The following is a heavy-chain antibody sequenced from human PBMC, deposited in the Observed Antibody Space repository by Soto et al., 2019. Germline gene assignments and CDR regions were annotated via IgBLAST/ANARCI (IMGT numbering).Heavy chain of an antibody. CDR3: ARGTSSWSWKFDY. Sequence: SETLSLTCDVSGDSISSSRWWTWVRQPPGKGLEWIGYIHDTENTNYNPSLKSRVTMSLDKSKNQLSLRLTSVTAADTAVYYCARGTSSWSWKFDYWGQGILVTVSS. D-gene: IGHD6-13*01. CDR1: GDSISSSRW. J-gene: IGHJ4*02. CDR2: IHDTENT. V-gene: IGHV4-4*02.